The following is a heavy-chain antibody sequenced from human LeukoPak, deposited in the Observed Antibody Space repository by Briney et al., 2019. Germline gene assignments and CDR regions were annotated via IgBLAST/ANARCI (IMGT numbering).Heavy chain of an antibody. CDR3: ARDQSGSFDP. D-gene: IGHD3-10*01. Sequence: SETLSLTCTVSGDSISSSSYYWGWIRQPPGKGLEWIGSIYYSGSTYYNPSLKSRVTISVDTSKNQFSLKLSSVTAADTAVYYCARDQSGSFDPWGQGTLVTVSS. J-gene: IGHJ5*02. CDR2: IYYSGST. CDR1: GDSISSSSYY. V-gene: IGHV4-39*07.